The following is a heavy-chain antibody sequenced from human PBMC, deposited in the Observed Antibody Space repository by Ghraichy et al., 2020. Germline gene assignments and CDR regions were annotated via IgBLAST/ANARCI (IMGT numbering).Heavy chain of an antibody. D-gene: IGHD1-26*01. CDR3: ADTTAAGLFDS. Sequence: SVKVSCKASGSSFISYSFSWVRQAPGQGLEWMGRIIPILGITNYAETFQDRVTFTADKSTTTVYMELRSLRSEDTALYFCADTTAAGLFDSWGQGTLVSVSS. CDR1: GSSFISYS. V-gene: IGHV1-69*02. J-gene: IGHJ4*02. CDR2: IIPILGIT.